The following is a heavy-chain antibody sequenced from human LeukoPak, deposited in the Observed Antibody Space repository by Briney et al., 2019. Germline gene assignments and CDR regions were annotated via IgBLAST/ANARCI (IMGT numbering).Heavy chain of an antibody. CDR3: ARGPYNWALYYFDY. Sequence: PSETLSLTCTVSGGSISSGSYYWSWIRQPAGKGLEWIGRIYTSGSTNYNPSLKSRVTISVDTSKNQFSLKLSSVTAADTAVYYCARGPYNWALYYFDYWGQGTLVTVSS. D-gene: IGHD1-20*01. CDR1: GGSISSGSYY. J-gene: IGHJ4*02. V-gene: IGHV4-61*02. CDR2: IYTSGST.